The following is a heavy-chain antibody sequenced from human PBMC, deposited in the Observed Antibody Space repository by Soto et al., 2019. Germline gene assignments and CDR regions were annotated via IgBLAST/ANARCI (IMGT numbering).Heavy chain of an antibody. Sequence: QITLKESGPPLVKPTQTLTLTCTFSGFSLSTSGVGVGWIRQPPVKALEWLALIYWDDDKRYSPSLKSRLTITKDTSKHQVVLTMTNMDPVDTATYYCAHPNTVGSSWRWFDPWGQGTLVTVSS. V-gene: IGHV2-5*02. CDR3: AHPNTVGSSWRWFDP. CDR1: GFSLSTSGVG. D-gene: IGHD6-13*01. J-gene: IGHJ5*02. CDR2: IYWDDDK.